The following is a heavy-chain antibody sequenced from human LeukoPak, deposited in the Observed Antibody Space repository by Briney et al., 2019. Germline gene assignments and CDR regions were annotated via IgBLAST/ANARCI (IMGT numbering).Heavy chain of an antibody. CDR1: GFTFSSYS. V-gene: IGHV3-21*01. CDR3: ARGVAVAAAGTRGPSDY. J-gene: IGHJ4*02. Sequence: GGSLRLSCAASGFTFSSYSMNWVRQAPGKGLEWVSSISSGSSYIYYADSVKGRFTISRDNSKNTLYLQMNSLRAEDTAVYYCARGVAVAAAGTRGPSDYWGQGTLVTVSS. CDR2: ISSGSSYI. D-gene: IGHD6-13*01.